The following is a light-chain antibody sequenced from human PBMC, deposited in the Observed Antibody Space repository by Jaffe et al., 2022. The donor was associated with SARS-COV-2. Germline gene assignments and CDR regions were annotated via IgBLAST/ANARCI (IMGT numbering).Light chain of an antibody. Sequence: DIQMTHSPSSLSASVGDRVTITCRASQSITNYLNWYQQKPGKAPKLLIYAASNLQSGVPSRFSGSGSGTDFTLTISSLQPEDFATYYCQQSYSTPYTFGQGTKLEIK. CDR1: QSITNY. V-gene: IGKV1-39*01. CDR2: AAS. J-gene: IGKJ2*01. CDR3: QQSYSTPYT.